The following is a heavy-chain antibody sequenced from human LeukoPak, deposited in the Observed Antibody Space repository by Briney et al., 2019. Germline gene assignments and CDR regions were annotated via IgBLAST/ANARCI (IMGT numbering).Heavy chain of an antibody. J-gene: IGHJ4*02. CDR1: GFTFTTYW. Sequence: GGSLRLSCAASGFTFTTYWMSWVRQAPGKGLEWVSYISSSGSTIYYADSVKGRFTISRDNAKNSLYLQMNSLRAEDTAVYYCVRDSGSRSSGLFDFWGQGTLVTVSS. CDR2: ISSSGSTI. V-gene: IGHV3-48*04. CDR3: VRDSGSRSSGLFDF. D-gene: IGHD2-15*01.